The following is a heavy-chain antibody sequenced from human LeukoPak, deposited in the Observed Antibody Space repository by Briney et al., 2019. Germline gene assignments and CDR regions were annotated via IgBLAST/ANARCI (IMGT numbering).Heavy chain of an antibody. CDR2: ISSSSSYI. J-gene: IGHJ4*02. V-gene: IGHV3-21*01. Sequence: GGSLRLSCAASGFTFSSYSMNWVRQAPGKGLEWVSSISSSSSYIYYADSVKGRFTISRDNAKNSLYLQMNSLRAEDTAVYYCARVGRTYYDFWSGSYYFDYWGQGTLVTVSS. CDR1: GFTFSSYS. CDR3: ARVGRTYYDFWSGSYYFDY. D-gene: IGHD3-3*01.